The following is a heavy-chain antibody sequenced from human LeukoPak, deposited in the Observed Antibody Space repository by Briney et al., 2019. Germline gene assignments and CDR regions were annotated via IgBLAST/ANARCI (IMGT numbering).Heavy chain of an antibody. D-gene: IGHD6-13*01. CDR1: GFTFTNAY. CDR2: IKSKVDGGTT. J-gene: IGHJ4*02. CDR3: TTDAGYSSRWYNY. Sequence: GGSLRLSCAGSGFTFTNAYMTWVRQAPVKGLEWVGRIKSKVDGGTTDYAAPVKGRFSISRDDSTNTAYLQMNSLRTEDTAVYYCTTDAGYSSRWYNYWGQGTLVTVAS. V-gene: IGHV3-15*01.